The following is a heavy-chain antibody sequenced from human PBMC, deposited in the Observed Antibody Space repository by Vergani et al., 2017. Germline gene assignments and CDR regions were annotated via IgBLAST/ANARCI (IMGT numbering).Heavy chain of an antibody. D-gene: IGHD6-13*01. V-gene: IGHV4-59*07. CDR2: ISYTGRT. J-gene: IGHJ4*02. Sequence: QMQLQESGPGLVMPSNTLSLTCTVSAASMNTYYWSWSRQSPGKGLEWIGDISYTGRTNYSPSLKVRVRISVDGSKTQFSLQVTSVSAADTALYYCAGSLVPQRYFDFWGQGTLVTVAS. CDR1: AASMNTYY. CDR3: AGSLVPQRYFDF.